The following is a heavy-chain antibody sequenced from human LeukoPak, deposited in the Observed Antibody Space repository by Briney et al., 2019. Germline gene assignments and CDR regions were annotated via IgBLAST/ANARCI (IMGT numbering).Heavy chain of an antibody. CDR1: NGTIGSFD. J-gene: IGHJ4*02. CDR3: ARRRIYYHFDY. CDR2: IFHSGST. V-gene: IGHV4-59*08. D-gene: IGHD3-22*01. Sequence: SETLSLTCTVSNGTIGSFDWTWIRQPPGKGLEWIGYIFHSGSTKYNPSLKSRVTISVDTSKNQFSLKLTSITAADTAVYYCARRRIYYHFDYWGQGARVTVSS.